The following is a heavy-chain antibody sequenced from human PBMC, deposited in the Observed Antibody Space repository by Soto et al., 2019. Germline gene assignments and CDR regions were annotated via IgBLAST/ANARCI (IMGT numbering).Heavy chain of an antibody. CDR2: INHSGST. V-gene: IGHV4-34*01. CDR3: ARGLDGSGSYIVDY. J-gene: IGHJ4*02. D-gene: IGHD3-10*01. CDR1: GGSFSGFY. Sequence: SETLSLTRAVYGGSFSGFYRSWIRPPPGKGLEWIGEINHSGSTNYNPSLKSRVTISVDTSKNQFSLKLSSVTAADTAVYYCARGLDGSGSYIVDYWGQGTLVTVSS.